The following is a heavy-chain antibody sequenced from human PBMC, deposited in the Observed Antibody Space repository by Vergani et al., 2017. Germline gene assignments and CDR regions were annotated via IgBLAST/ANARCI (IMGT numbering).Heavy chain of an antibody. D-gene: IGHD3-9*01. V-gene: IGHV1-46*03. CDR2: INPSGSHT. Sequence: QVQVVQSGAEVKKSGASVKVSCKTSGYTFSNYYMHWVRQAPGQGLEWMGIINPSGSHTNYAQKFQGRVTMTRDTSTSTVYMEMSSLRAEYTAMCYCARGDYGNLTGYQYWGQGTLVTVSA. CDR1: GYTFSNYY. CDR3: ARGDYGNLTGYQY. J-gene: IGHJ4*02.